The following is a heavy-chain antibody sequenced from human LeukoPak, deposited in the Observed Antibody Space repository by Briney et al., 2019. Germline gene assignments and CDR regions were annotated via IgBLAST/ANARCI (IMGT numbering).Heavy chain of an antibody. V-gene: IGHV4-34*01. CDR2: INHSGSA. Sequence: SETLSLTCAVYGGSFSGYYWSWIRQPPGKGLEWIGEINHSGSANYNPSLKSRVTISVDTSKNQFSLKLSSVTAADTAVYYCARHVVVPAANVGYYYYYYMDVWGKGTTVTISS. D-gene: IGHD2-2*01. CDR3: ARHVVVPAANVGYYYYYYMDV. J-gene: IGHJ6*03. CDR1: GGSFSGYY.